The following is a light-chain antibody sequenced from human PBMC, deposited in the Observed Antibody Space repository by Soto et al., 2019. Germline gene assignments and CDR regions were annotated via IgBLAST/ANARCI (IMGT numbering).Light chain of an antibody. CDR3: QQYNNWPTWT. J-gene: IGKJ1*01. CDR1: QSVSSN. V-gene: IGKV3-15*01. CDR2: VAS. Sequence: IVMTQSPATLSVSPGERATLSCRASQSVSSNLAWYQQKPGQAPRLLIYVASTRATGIPARFSGSGSGTEFTLTISSLQSEDFAVYYCQQYNNWPTWTFGQGTKVEIK.